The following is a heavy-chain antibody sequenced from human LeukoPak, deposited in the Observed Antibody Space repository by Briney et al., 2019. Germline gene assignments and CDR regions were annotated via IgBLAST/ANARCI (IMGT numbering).Heavy chain of an antibody. V-gene: IGHV1-46*01. CDR1: GYSFTSNY. J-gene: IGHJ4*02. Sequence: ASVKVSCKASGYSFTSNYIHWVRQAPGQGLEWMGMIYPRDGSTSYAQKFQGRVTVTRDTSTSTVHMELSGLRSEDTAVYYCARVRDIVGATTLNYFDYWGQGTLVTVSS. CDR2: IYPRDGST. D-gene: IGHD1-26*01. CDR3: ARVRDIVGATTLNYFDY.